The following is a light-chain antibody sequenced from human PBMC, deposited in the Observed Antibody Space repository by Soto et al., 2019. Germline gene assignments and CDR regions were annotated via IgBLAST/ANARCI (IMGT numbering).Light chain of an antibody. CDR2: EVS. Sequence: QSAVTQPPCVSGSPGQSVTISCTGTSSDVGRYNRVSWYQQPPGTAPKLMIYEVSNRPSGVPDRFSGSKSGNTASLTISGLQAEDEADYYCSLYIGSTTFVFGTGTKVTVL. CDR3: SLYIGSTTFV. CDR1: SSDVGRYNR. J-gene: IGLJ1*01. V-gene: IGLV2-18*01.